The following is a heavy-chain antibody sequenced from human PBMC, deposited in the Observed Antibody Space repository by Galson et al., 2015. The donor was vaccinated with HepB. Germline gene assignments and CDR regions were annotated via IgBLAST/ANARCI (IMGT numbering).Heavy chain of an antibody. D-gene: IGHD5-12*01. V-gene: IGHV3-30*02. Sequence: SLRLSCAASGLTFGSFGMHWVRQAPGKGLEWVGFITYDGSDTHYVDSVEGRFTISRDNSKSTLYLQMNSLRTEDTAVYYCAKEVATRGYFDYWGQGTLLTVSS. J-gene: IGHJ4*02. CDR1: GLTFGSFG. CDR2: ITYDGSDT. CDR3: AKEVATRGYFDY.